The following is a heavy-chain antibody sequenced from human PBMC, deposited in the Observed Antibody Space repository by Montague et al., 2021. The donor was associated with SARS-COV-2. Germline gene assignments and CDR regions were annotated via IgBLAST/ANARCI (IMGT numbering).Heavy chain of an antibody. D-gene: IGHD3-10*01. J-gene: IGHJ5*02. CDR3: ARATSVRGAVSWFDP. CDR2: INYRGAT. Sequence: SETLSLTCTVSGDSISSHFWAYIRQPPGKGLEWIGYINYRGATNYNSSLGSRVMMPVDTSKNQFSLQLTSVTAADTAVYYCARATSVRGAVSWFDPWGQGTLVTVSS. V-gene: IGHV4-59*11. CDR1: GDSISSHF.